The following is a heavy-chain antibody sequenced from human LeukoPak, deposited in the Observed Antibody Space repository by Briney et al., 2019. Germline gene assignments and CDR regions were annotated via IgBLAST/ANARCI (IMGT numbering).Heavy chain of an antibody. V-gene: IGHV3-30-3*01. CDR1: GFTFSSYA. J-gene: IGHJ1*01. CDR2: ISYDGSNK. Sequence: GGSLRLSCAASGFTFSSYAMHWVRQAPGKGLEWVAVISYDGSNKYYADSVKGRFTISRDNSKNTLYLQMNSLRAEDTAVYYCARGTYYYDSSGYRYFQHWGQGTLVTVSS. D-gene: IGHD3-22*01. CDR3: ARGTYYYDSSGYRYFQH.